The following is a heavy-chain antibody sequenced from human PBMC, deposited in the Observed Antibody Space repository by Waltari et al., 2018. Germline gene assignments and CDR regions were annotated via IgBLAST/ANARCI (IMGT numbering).Heavy chain of an antibody. J-gene: IGHJ1*01. CDR1: GGSFSGYY. Sequence: QVQLQQWGAGLLKPSETLSLTCAVYGGSFSGYYWSWIRQPPGQGLEWIGEINHSGSTNYNPSLKSRVTISVDTSKNQFSLKLSSVTAADTAVYYCARQDIVVVVAATYEYFQHWGQGTLVTVSS. D-gene: IGHD2-15*01. CDR3: ARQDIVVVVAATYEYFQH. CDR2: INHSGST. V-gene: IGHV4-34*01.